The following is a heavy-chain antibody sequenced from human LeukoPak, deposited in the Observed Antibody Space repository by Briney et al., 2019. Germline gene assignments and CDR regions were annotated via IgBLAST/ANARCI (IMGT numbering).Heavy chain of an antibody. V-gene: IGHV3-21*01. CDR1: GFTFSSYS. CDR2: ISSSSSYI. Sequence: PGGSLRLSCAASGFTFSSYSMNWVRQAPGKGLEWVSSISSSSSYIYYADSVKGRFTISRDSAKNSLYLQMNSLRAEDTAVYYCAKDRSPLRFLEWLLRYYFDYWGQGTLVTVSS. J-gene: IGHJ4*02. CDR3: AKDRSPLRFLEWLLRYYFDY. D-gene: IGHD3-3*01.